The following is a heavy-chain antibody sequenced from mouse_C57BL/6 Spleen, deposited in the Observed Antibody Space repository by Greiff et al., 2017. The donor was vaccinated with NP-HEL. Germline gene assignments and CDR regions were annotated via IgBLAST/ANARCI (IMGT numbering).Heavy chain of an antibody. J-gene: IGHJ4*01. CDR1: GYAFSSSW. Sequence: QVQLKESGPELVKPGASVKISCKASGYAFSSSWMNWVKQRPGKGLEWIGRIYPGDGDTNYNGKFKGKATLTADKSSSTAYMQLSSLTSEDSAVYFCARPSYGDYAMDYWGQGTSVTVSS. CDR3: ARPSYGDYAMDY. CDR2: IYPGDGDT. D-gene: IGHD1-1*01. V-gene: IGHV1-82*01.